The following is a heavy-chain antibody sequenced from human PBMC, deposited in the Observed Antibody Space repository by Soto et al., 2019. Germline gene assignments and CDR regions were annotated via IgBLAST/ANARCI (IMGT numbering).Heavy chain of an antibody. CDR1: GGTFSSYA. J-gene: IGHJ4*02. CDR3: AREMPLGLIWDY. CDR2: IIPIFGTA. D-gene: IGHD2-8*01. V-gene: IGHV1-69*13. Sequence: GASVKVSCKASGGTFSSYAISWVRQAPGQGLEWMGGIIPIFGTANYAQKFQGRVTITADESTSTAYMELSSLRSEDTAVYYCAREMPLGLIWDYWGQGTLVTVSS.